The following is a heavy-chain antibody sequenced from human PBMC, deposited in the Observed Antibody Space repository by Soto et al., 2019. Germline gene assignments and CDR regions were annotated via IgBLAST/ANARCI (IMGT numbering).Heavy chain of an antibody. V-gene: IGHV3-23*01. J-gene: IGHJ4*02. D-gene: IGHD3-22*01. CDR2: ISGSGGST. CDR3: AKDSGRGYYDSSGYFDY. CDR1: GFTFSSYA. Sequence: PGGSLRLSCAASGFTFSSYAMSWVRQAPGKGLEWVSAISGSGGSTYYADSVKGRFTISRDNSKNTLYLQMNSLRAEDTAVYYCAKDSGRGYYDSSGYFDYWGQGTLVTVSS.